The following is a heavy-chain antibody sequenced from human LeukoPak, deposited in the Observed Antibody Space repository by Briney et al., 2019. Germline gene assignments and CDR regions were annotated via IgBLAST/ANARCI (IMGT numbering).Heavy chain of an antibody. CDR1: GFTFSSYS. J-gene: IGHJ4*02. CDR3: ARGCQYCSANYYFDY. D-gene: IGHD2-15*01. CDR2: ISSSSSYI. V-gene: IGHV3-21*01. Sequence: PGGSLRLSCAASGFTFSSYSMNWVRQAPGKGLEWVSSISSSSSYIYYADSVKGRFTISRDNAKNSLYLQMNSLRAEDTAVYYCARGCQYCSANYYFDYWGQGTLVTVSS.